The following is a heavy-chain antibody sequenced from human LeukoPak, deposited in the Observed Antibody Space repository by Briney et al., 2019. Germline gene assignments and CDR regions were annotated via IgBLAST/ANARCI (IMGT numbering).Heavy chain of an antibody. CDR1: GFTFSSYW. V-gene: IGHV3-74*01. Sequence: GGSLRLSCAASGFTFSSYWMHWVRQAPGKGLVWVSRINSDGSSTSYADSVKGRFTISRDNAKNTLYLQMNSLRAEDTAVYYCAKDIKYQLLGGRLDPWGQGTLVTVSS. D-gene: IGHD2-2*01. J-gene: IGHJ5*02. CDR2: INSDGSST. CDR3: AKDIKYQLLGGRLDP.